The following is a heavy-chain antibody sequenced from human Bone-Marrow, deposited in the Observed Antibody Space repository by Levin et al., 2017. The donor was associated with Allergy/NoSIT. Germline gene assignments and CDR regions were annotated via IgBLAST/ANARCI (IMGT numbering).Heavy chain of an antibody. V-gene: IGHV4-59*01. CDR1: GGSISSYY. Sequence: SQTLSLTCTVSGGSISSYYWSWIRQPPGKGLEWIGYIYYSGSTNYNPSLKSRVTISVDTSKNQFSLKLSSVTAADTAVYYCARAEFYRLQYPIGWFDPWGQGTLVTVSS. D-gene: IGHD4-11*01. CDR2: IYYSGST. CDR3: ARAEFYRLQYPIGWFDP. J-gene: IGHJ5*02.